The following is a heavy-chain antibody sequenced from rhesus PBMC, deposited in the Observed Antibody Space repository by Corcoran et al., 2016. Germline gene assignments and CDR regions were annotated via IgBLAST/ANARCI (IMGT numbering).Heavy chain of an antibody. CDR2: ICWDDDK. D-gene: IGHD6-25*01. Sequence: QVTLKESGPALVKPNKTLTLTCTFLGFYISTSVMGGGWIRQPPGKALEWLSLICWDDDKYTSTSMNRRTTISKNTTKNQVVLIITNIDPVDTATYYCARITLRLLAVGYWGQGVLVTVSS. J-gene: IGHJ4*01. CDR1: GFYISTSVMG. V-gene: IGHV2-174*01. CDR3: ARITLRLLAVGY.